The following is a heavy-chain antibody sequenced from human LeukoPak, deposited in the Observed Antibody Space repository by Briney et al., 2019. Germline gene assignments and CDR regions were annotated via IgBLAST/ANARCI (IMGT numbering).Heavy chain of an antibody. D-gene: IGHD3-10*01. V-gene: IGHV3-9*01. CDR1: GFTFDDYA. Sequence: PGGSLRLSCAASGFTFDDYAMHWVRQAPGKGLEWVSGISWNSGSIGYADSVKGRFTISRDNAKNSLYLQMNSLRAEDTALYYYAKDRNPYYYGSGSYEWGQGTLVTVSS. CDR3: AKDRNPYYYGSGSYE. J-gene: IGHJ4*02. CDR2: ISWNSGSI.